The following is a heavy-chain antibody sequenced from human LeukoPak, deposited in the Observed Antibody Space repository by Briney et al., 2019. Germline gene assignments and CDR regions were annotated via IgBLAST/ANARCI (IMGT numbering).Heavy chain of an antibody. Sequence: GSLRLSCAASGFTFSDYYMSWIRQPPGKGLEWIGEINHSGSTNCNPSLKSRVTISVDTSKNQFSLKLSSVTAADTAVYYCARGLTGSRRYFDSWGRETLVTVSS. CDR2: INHSGST. CDR3: ARGLTGSRRYFDS. V-gene: IGHV4-34*01. CDR1: GFTFSDYY. D-gene: IGHD3-10*01. J-gene: IGHJ4*02.